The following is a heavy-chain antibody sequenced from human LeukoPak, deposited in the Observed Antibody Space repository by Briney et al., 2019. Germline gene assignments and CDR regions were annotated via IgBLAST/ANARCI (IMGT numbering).Heavy chain of an antibody. V-gene: IGHV3-23*01. CDR2: ISDSGGST. Sequence: GGSLRLSCAASGFTFSTYGMSWVRQAPGKGLEWVSGISDSGGSTQYADSMKGRVTISRDNSKNTVYLQMNSLRAEDTAVYYCTTTYYYDSSDTRSAFDIWGQGTMVTVSS. CDR3: TTTYYYDSSDTRSAFDI. D-gene: IGHD3-22*01. J-gene: IGHJ3*02. CDR1: GFTFSTYG.